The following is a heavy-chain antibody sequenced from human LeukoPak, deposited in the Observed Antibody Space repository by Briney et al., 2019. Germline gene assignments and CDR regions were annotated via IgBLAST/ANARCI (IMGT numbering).Heavy chain of an antibody. Sequence: SSETLSLTCTVSGGSISSYYWSWIRQPPGKGLEWIGYIYYSGSTNYNPSLKSRVTISVDTSKNQFSLKLSSVTAADTAVYYCAKEDGEEYSSGWYKRNYFDNWGQGTRVTVSS. CDR2: IYYSGST. D-gene: IGHD6-19*01. CDR1: GGSISSYY. J-gene: IGHJ4*02. V-gene: IGHV4-59*01. CDR3: AKEDGEEYSSGWYKRNYFDN.